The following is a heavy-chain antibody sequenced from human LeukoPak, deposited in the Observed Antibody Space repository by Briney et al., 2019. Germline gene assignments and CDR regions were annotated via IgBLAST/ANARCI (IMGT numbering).Heavy chain of an antibody. J-gene: IGHJ3*02. CDR2: ITTTDTTK. D-gene: IGHD3-10*01. CDR1: GFTFSSYE. Sequence: GGSLRLSCAASGFTFSSYEMNWVRQGPGKGLEWISYITTTDTTKYYTDSVKGRFTISRDNAKNSLYLQMRSLRAEDTAVYYCARGGFVFDIWGQGTVASVSS. CDR3: ARGGFVFDI. V-gene: IGHV3-48*03.